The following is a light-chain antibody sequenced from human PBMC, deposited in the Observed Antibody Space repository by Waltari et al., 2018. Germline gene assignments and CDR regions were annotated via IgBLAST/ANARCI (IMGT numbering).Light chain of an antibody. CDR3: ATWDNRLNGYV. CDR1: SSHSGTTP. CDR2: SNN. Sequence: QSVLTQPPSASGAPGQGLPIPCSGSSSHSGTTPVHLYQQLPGTAPKLLIYSNNQRPSGVPDRFSASKSGTSESLAISGLQSEDEADYYCATWDNRLNGYVFGTGTKVSVL. J-gene: IGLJ1*01. V-gene: IGLV1-44*01.